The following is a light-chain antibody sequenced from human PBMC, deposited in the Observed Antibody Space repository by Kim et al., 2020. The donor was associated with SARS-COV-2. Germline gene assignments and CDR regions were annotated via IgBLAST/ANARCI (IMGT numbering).Light chain of an antibody. V-gene: IGKV1-12*01. J-gene: IGKJ4*01. CDR3: QQPTSFPLT. Sequence: ASVGDRCSITCRASHDISTFLAWYQQRPGRAPKLLIYSASNLESGVPSRFSGSGSGTEFTLTISSLQPEDIATYYCQQPTSFPLTFGGGTKVDIK. CDR2: SAS. CDR1: HDISTF.